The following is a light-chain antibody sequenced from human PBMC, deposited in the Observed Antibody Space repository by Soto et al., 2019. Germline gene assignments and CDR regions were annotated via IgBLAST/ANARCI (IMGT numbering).Light chain of an antibody. CDR2: QDY. J-gene: IGLJ2*01. V-gene: IGLV3-1*01. CDR3: QAWDDTTGVV. CDR1: KLGDRF. Sequence: SYELTQPPSVSVSPGQTATITCSGDKLGDRFACWYQQKPGQSPVLVIYQDYKRPSGIPVRFSGSNSGNTATLSISGTQAMDEADYYCQAWDDTTGVVFGGGTKLTV.